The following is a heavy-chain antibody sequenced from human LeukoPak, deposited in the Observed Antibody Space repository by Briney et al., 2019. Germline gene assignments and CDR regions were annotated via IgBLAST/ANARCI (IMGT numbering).Heavy chain of an antibody. CDR3: ASGLYGGVFDN. Sequence: PGGSLRLSCVMSGLTFSNYAMNWVRQAPGKGLEWISDISTDSGSTYHIESVRGRFTISRDNSRSTLYLQMNSLRADDTGVYYCASGLYGGVFDNWGQGTLVPVSS. J-gene: IGHJ4*02. CDR1: GLTFSNYA. CDR2: ISTDSGST. D-gene: IGHD4/OR15-4a*01. V-gene: IGHV3-23*01.